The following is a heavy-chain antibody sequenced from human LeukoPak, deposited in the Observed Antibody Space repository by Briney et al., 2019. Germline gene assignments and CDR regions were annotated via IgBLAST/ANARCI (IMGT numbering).Heavy chain of an antibody. CDR2: IYPADSDT. V-gene: IGHV5-51*01. J-gene: IGHJ4*02. D-gene: IGHD4-23*01. CDR3: ARLGGGNSVDYFDY. CDR1: GYMFTSYW. Sequence: GESLKISCKGSGYMFTSYWIGWVRQMPGRGLEWMGVIYPADSDTKYSPSFQGHVTISAAKSITTAYLQWNSLKASDTAMYYCARLGGGNSVDYFDYWGQGTLVTVSS.